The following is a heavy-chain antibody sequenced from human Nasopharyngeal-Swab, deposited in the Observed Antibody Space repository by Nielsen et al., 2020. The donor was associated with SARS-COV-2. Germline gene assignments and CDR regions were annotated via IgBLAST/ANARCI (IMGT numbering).Heavy chain of an antibody. Sequence: LRLSCTVSGGSISSGGYYWSWIRQHPGKGLEWIGYIYYSGSTYYNPSLKSRVTIPVDTSKNQFSLKLSSVTAADTAVYYCARDPGKETIFGVVNLYFDYWGQGTLVTVSS. D-gene: IGHD3-3*01. CDR3: ARDPGKETIFGVVNLYFDY. CDR1: GGSISSGGYY. V-gene: IGHV4-31*03. CDR2: IYYSGST. J-gene: IGHJ4*02.